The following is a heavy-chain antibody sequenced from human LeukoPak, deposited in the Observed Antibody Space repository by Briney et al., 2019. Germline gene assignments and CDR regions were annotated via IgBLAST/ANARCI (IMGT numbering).Heavy chain of an antibody. D-gene: IGHD4-17*01. CDR1: RGSVSIGIYY. V-gene: IGHV4-61*01. J-gene: IGHJ5*02. CDR3: ARVYGDYAEDWFDP. Sequence: SETLSLTSTVSRGSVSIGIYYTSWTRHPPRKGMEWIGYVYYSGSTNYNPSLKSRVTISVDTSKNQFSLKLSSVTAADTAVYYCARVYGDYAEDWFDPWGQGTLVTVSS. CDR2: VYYSGST.